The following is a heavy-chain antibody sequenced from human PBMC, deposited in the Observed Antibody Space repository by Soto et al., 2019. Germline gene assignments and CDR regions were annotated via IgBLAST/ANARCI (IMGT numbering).Heavy chain of an antibody. Sequence: ASVKVSCKASGYTFSDFDINWLRQASGQGPEWMGWVNAKSGDTFFAQRFQGKFNMTWDTSLSTAYMEVGSLTSDDTAIYYCARGNPFNYAGFDVWGQGTTVTVS. CDR3: ARGNPFNYAGFDV. J-gene: IGHJ6*02. D-gene: IGHD3-16*01. CDR1: GYTFSDFD. V-gene: IGHV1-8*01. CDR2: VNAKSGDT.